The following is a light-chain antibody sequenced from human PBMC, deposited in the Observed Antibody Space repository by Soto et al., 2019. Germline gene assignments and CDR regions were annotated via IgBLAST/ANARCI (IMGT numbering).Light chain of an antibody. V-gene: IGLV8-61*01. Sequence: QAVVTQEPSFSVSPGRTVTLTCGVSSGSVSTSYYPSWYQQTPGQAPRTLIYSTNNRSSGVPDRFSGSILGNKAALTITGAQADDEADYYCVLYMGSGIWVFGGGTKLTVL. CDR1: SGSVSTSYY. CDR3: VLYMGSGIWV. J-gene: IGLJ3*02. CDR2: STN.